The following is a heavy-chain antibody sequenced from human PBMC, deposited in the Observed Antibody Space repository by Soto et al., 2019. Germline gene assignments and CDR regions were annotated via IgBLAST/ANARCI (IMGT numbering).Heavy chain of an antibody. CDR3: ARRHPQGGMDV. V-gene: IGHV1-69*06. CDR1: GGTFNSYV. Sequence: QAQLVQSGAEVKKPGSSVKVSCKASGGTFNSYVMSWVRQAPGQGLEWMGGIITFLDTTNFAQKFQGRVTITADKSTSTAYIELSSLRSEDTAVYYCARRHPQGGMDVWGQGTTVTVSS. CDR2: IITFLDTT. J-gene: IGHJ6*02.